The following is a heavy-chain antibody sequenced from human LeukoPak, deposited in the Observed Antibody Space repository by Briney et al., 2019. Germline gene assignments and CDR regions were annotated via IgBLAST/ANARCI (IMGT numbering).Heavy chain of an antibody. CDR2: ISGSGGST. J-gene: IGHJ4*02. D-gene: IGHD3-10*01. CDR1: GFTFSNYA. CDR3: AKGRDYYGSGPTGYDY. Sequence: SGGSLRLSCAASGFTFSNYAMSWVRQAPGKGLEWASAISGSGGSTYYADSVKGRFTISRDYSKNTLYLQMNSLRAEDTAVYYCAKGRDYYGSGPTGYDYWGQGTLVTVSS. V-gene: IGHV3-23*01.